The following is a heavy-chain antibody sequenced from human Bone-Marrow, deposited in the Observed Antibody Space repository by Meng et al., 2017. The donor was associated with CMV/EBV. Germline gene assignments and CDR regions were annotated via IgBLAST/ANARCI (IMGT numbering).Heavy chain of an antibody. Sequence: GESLKISCAASGFTFSSYEMNWVRQAPGKGLEWVANIKQDGSEKYYVDSVKGRFTISRDNAKNSLHLQMNSLRAEYTAVYYCSRSSGYYYTDYWGQGTLVTVSS. V-gene: IGHV3-7*01. CDR2: IKQDGSEK. CDR1: GFTFSSYE. J-gene: IGHJ4*02. CDR3: SRSSGYYYTDY. D-gene: IGHD3-3*01.